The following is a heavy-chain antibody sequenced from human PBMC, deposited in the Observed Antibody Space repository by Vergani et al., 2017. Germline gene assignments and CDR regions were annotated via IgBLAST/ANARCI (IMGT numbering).Heavy chain of an antibody. V-gene: IGHV1-69*12. CDR2: IIPIFGTA. CDR3: AIETHVYYSGSSCLSPYYYGMDV. Sequence: QVQLVQSGAEVKKPGSSVKVSCKASGGTFSSYAISWVRQAPGQGLEWMGGIIPIFGTANYAQKFQGRVTITADESTSTAYMELGSLRSEDTAVYYCAIETHVYYSGSSCLSPYYYGMDVWGQGTTVTVSS. D-gene: IGHD2-15*01. CDR1: GGTFSSYA. J-gene: IGHJ6*02.